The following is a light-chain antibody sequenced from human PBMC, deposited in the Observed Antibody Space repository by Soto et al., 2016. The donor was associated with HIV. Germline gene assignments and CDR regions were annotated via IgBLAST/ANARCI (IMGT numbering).Light chain of an antibody. CDR3: QKYYSGLT. J-gene: IGKJ4*01. Sequence: DIQMTQSPSSLSASVGDRVTITCRASQDISNYLVWYQQKPGKVPKLLIYAAYTLQSGVPSRFSGSGAGTEFTLTISSLQPEDAATYYCQKYYSGLTFGGGTKVEIK. CDR1: QDISNY. CDR2: AAY. V-gene: IGKV1-27*01.